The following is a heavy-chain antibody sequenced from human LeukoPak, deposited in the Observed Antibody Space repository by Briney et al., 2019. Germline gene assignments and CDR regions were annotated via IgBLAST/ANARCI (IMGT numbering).Heavy chain of an antibody. CDR3: ARLRVSGSYLYYFDY. Sequence: SETLSLTCTVSNGSISSYHWSWVRQPPGKGLEWIGYILTSGTTNYDPSLKSRLTISVDTSKNQFTLKLSSVNAADTAVYYCARLRVSGSYLYYFDYWGQGTLVTVSS. D-gene: IGHD1-26*01. CDR2: ILTSGTT. CDR1: NGSISSYH. V-gene: IGHV4-4*09. J-gene: IGHJ4*02.